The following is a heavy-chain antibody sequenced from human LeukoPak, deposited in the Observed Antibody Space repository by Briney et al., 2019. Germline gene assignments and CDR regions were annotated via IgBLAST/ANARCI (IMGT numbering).Heavy chain of an antibody. CDR2: TYYRSKWYN. J-gene: IGHJ6*02. V-gene: IGHV6-1*01. D-gene: IGHD2-2*01. CDR3: ARGGIVVVPAASYYYYYYGMDV. CDR1: GDILSSNSAA. Sequence: SQTLSLTCALSGDILSSNSAAWNWIRQSPSRGLEWLGRTYYRSKWYNDYAVSVKSRITINPDTSKNQFSLQLNSVTPEDTALYYCARGGIVVVPAASYYYYYYGMDVGGQGTTVTVS.